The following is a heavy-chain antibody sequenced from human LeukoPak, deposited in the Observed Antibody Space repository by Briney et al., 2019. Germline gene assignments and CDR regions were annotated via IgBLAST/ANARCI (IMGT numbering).Heavy chain of an antibody. CDR2: IKEDGSEK. V-gene: IGHV3-7*03. J-gene: IGHJ5*02. D-gene: IGHD3-3*02. CDR3: AKSGSSVFWS. Sequence: GGSLRLSCAASGFTFSGYWMSWVRQAPGKGLEWVANIKEDGSEKYYVDSVKGRFTVSRDNVKNSLFLQMNSLRVDDTAVYYCAKSGSSVFWSWGQGTLVTVSS. CDR1: GFTFSGYW.